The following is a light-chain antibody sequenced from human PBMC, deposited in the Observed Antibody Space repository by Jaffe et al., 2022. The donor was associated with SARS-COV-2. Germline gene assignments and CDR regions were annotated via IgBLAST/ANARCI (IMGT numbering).Light chain of an antibody. V-gene: IGKV1-39*01. CDR3: QQSYITPWT. CDR2: AAS. Sequence: DIQMTQSPSSLSASAGDRVSITCRASQTISDSLNWYQHKPGRAPKLLICAASTLQYGVPSRFSGSGSGTDFTLTITSLQPEDFATYYCQQSYITPWTFGQGTQV. J-gene: IGKJ1*01. CDR1: QTISDS.